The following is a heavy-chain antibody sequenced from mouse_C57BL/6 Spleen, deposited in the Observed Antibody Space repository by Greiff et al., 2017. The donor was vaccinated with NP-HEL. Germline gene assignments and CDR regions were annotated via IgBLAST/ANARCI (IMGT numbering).Heavy chain of an antibody. Sequence: EVQLQQSGAELVRPGASVKLSCTASGFNIKDDYMHWVKQRPEQGLEWIGWIDPENGDTEYASKFQGKATITADTSSNTAYLQLRSLTSEDTAVYCCTTLITTGVSFDYWGQGTTLTGSS. V-gene: IGHV14-4*01. CDR2: IDPENGDT. CDR3: TTLITTGVSFDY. D-gene: IGHD1-1*01. CDR1: GFNIKDDY. J-gene: IGHJ2*01.